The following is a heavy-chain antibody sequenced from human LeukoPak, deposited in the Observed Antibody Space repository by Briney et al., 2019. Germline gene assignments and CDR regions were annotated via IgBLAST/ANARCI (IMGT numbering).Heavy chain of an antibody. CDR2: ISWNSGSI. CDR1: GFTFDDYA. CDR3: AKDISAFWPFDI. Sequence: GGSLRLSCAASGFTFDDYAMPWVRQAPGKGLEWVSGISWNSGSIGYADSVKGRFTISRDNAKNSLYLQMNSLRAEDTALYYCAKDISAFWPFDIWGQGTMVTVSS. J-gene: IGHJ3*02. V-gene: IGHV3-9*01. D-gene: IGHD3-3*01.